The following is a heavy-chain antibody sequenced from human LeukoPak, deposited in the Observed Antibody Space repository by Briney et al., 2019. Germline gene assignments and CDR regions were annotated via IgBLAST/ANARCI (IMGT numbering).Heavy chain of an antibody. J-gene: IGHJ4*02. V-gene: IGHV1-69*04. D-gene: IGHD6-19*01. CDR3: ARDQGSGWYLY. CDR2: IIPILGIA. Sequence: ASVKVSCKASGGTFSSYAISWVRQAPGQGLEWMGRIIPILGIANYAQKFQGRVTITADKSTSTAYMELSSLRSEDTAVYYCARDQGSGWYLYWGQGTLVTVSS. CDR1: GGTFSSYA.